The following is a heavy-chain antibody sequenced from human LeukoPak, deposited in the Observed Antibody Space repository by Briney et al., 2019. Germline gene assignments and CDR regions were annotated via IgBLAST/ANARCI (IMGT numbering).Heavy chain of an antibody. CDR2: IWYDGSNK. D-gene: IGHD5-18*01. J-gene: IGHJ4*02. V-gene: IGHV3-33*01. CDR1: GFTSSNYG. CDR3: ARDSFRGYSYGGFDY. Sequence: GGSLRLSCAASGFTSSNYGMHWVRQAPGKGLEWVAVIWYDGSNKFYADSVKGRFTISRDNSKNTLSLQMNSLRAEDTAVYYCARDSFRGYSYGGFDYWGQGTLVTVSS.